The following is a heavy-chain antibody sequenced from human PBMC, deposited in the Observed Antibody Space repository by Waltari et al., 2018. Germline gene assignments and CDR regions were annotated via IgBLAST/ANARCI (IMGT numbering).Heavy chain of an antibody. D-gene: IGHD5-12*01. CDR2: MSYTGAT. Sequence: QLQLQASGPGLVKPSETLSLTCSVSGVSITSNRHYWGSIRQPPGQGLEWIGTMSYTGATYSSPSLDSRVTVSRDTSKNQLSLKLVSVTAADTAVYYCATYIGASVGTAAFDVWGQGTMVTVSS. CDR1: GVSITSNRHY. CDR3: ATYIGASVGTAAFDV. J-gene: IGHJ3*01. V-gene: IGHV4-39*01.